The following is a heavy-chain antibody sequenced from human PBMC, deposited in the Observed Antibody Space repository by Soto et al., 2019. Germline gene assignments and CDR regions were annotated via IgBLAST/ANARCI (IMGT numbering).Heavy chain of an antibody. J-gene: IGHJ4*02. D-gene: IGHD2-15*01. CDR3: AKLFGRVVVVAAHPSAPEYYFDY. CDR1: GFTFSSYG. V-gene: IGHV3-30*18. CDR2: ISYDGSNK. Sequence: QVQLVESGGGVVQPGRSLRLSCAASGFTFSSYGMHWVRQAPGKGLEWVAVISYDGSNKYYADSVKGRFTISRDNSKNTLYLQMNSLRAEETAVYYCAKLFGRVVVVAAHPSAPEYYFDYWGQGTLVTVSS.